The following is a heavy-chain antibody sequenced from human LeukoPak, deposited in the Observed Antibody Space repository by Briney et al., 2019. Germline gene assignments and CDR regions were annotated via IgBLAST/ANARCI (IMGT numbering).Heavy chain of an antibody. Sequence: SETLSLTCTVSGGSISSYDWSWIRQPAGKGLEWIGQIYATGSTNYNPSLKSRVTMSVDTSKNQFSLELTSVTAADTAVYYCAREGDRSGGSCYSGPFDYWGQGTLVTVSS. J-gene: IGHJ4*02. CDR1: GGSISSYD. D-gene: IGHD2-15*01. CDR3: AREGDRSGGSCYSGPFDY. V-gene: IGHV4-4*07. CDR2: IYATGST.